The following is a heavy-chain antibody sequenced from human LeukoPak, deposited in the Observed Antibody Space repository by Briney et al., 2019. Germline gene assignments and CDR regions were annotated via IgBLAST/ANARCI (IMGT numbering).Heavy chain of an antibody. CDR3: TRRGGEQQLENYYYYYYMDV. D-gene: IGHD6-13*01. CDR1: GFTFSGSA. V-gene: IGHV3-73*01. J-gene: IGHJ6*03. CDR2: IRSKANSYAT. Sequence: GGSLRLSCAASGFTFSGSAMHWVRQASGKGLEWVGRIRSKANSYATAYAASVKGRFTISRDDSKNTAYLQMNSLKTEGTAVYYCTRRGGEQQLENYYYYYYMDVWGKGTTVTVSS.